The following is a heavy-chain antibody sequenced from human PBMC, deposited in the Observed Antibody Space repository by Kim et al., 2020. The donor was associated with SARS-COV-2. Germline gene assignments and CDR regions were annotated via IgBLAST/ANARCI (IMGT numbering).Heavy chain of an antibody. CDR1: GFTFSGSA. Sequence: GGSLRLSCAASGFTFSGSAMHWVRQASGKGLEWVGRIRSKANSYATAYAASVKVRITISRDDSKNTAYLQMNSLKTEDTAVYYCTRNQASSSWYVPPPGDYYGMDVWGHGATVTVSS. V-gene: IGHV3-73*01. CDR2: IRSKANSYAT. CDR3: TRNQASSSWYVPPPGDYYGMDV. D-gene: IGHD6-13*01. J-gene: IGHJ6*02.